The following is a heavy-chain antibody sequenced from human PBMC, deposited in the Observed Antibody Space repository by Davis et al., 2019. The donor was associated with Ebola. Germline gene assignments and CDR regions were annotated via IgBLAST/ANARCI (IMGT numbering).Heavy chain of an antibody. J-gene: IGHJ6*02. CDR1: GGTFSSYA. V-gene: IGHV1-69*05. D-gene: IGHD6-13*01. CDR2: IIPIFGTA. CDR3: ARDLIAAAGMGMSYYYYGMDV. Sequence: SVKVSCKASGGTFSSYAISWVRQAPGQGLEWMGGIIPIFGTANYAQKFQGRVTMTRDTSTSTVYMELSSLRSEDTAVYYCARDLIAAAGMGMSYYYYGMDVWGQGTTVTVSS.